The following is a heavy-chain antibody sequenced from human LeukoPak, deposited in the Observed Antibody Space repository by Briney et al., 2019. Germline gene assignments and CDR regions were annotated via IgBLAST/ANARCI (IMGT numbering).Heavy chain of an antibody. CDR2: IYHSGST. CDR1: GYSISSGYY. V-gene: IGHV4-38-2*02. CDR3: ARGGIAAAGPS. Sequence: SETLSLTCTVSGYSISSGYYWGWIRQPPGKGLEWIGSIYHSGSTYYNPSLKSRVTISVDTSKNQFSLKLSSVTAADTAVYYCARGGIAAAGPSWGQGTLVTVSS. D-gene: IGHD6-13*01. J-gene: IGHJ4*02.